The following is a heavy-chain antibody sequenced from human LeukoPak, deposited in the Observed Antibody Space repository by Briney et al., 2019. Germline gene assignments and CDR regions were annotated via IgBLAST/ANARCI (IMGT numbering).Heavy chain of an antibody. CDR1: GGSISSSSYY. V-gene: IGHV4-39*07. CDR3: AREWVATITFSGWSRWYWFDP. J-gene: IGHJ5*02. Sequence: SETLSLTCTVSGGSISSSSYYGGWIRQPPGKGLEWIGSIYYSGSTYYNPSLKSRVTISVDTPKNQFSLKLSSVTAADTAVYYCAREWVATITFSGWSRWYWFDPWGQGTLVTVSS. CDR2: IYYSGST. D-gene: IGHD5-12*01.